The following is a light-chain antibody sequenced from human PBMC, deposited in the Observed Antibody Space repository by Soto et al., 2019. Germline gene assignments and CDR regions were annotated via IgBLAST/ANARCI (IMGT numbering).Light chain of an antibody. CDR1: QSVSSN. CDR3: QQYNDWPLT. CDR2: GAF. J-gene: IGKJ1*01. V-gene: IGKV3-15*01. Sequence: EIVMTHSPVTVSVSPGERVTLSCRASQSVSSNLAWYQQKPGQAPSLLIYGAFTRATGIPARFSGTGSGTEFTLTISSLQSEDFALYYCQQYNDWPLTFGQGTKVDIK.